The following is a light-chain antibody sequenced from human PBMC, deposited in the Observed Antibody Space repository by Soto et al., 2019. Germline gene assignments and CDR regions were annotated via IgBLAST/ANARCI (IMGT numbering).Light chain of an antibody. CDR1: QGLSGW. J-gene: IGKJ5*01. CDR2: ATS. V-gene: IGKV1D-12*01. CDR3: XXXXSFPIT. Sequence: DIQMTQSPSSVSASVGDRVTITCRASQGLSGWLAWYQQKPGKAPKLLIYATSNLQSGVPSRFSGSGSGTDXXLTINXXQPXXXXXXXXXXXXSFPITFGQGTRLEIK.